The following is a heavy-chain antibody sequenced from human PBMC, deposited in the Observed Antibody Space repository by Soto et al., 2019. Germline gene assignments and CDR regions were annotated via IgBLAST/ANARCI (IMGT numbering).Heavy chain of an antibody. CDR3: ARYYYDSSGYYPYYFDY. V-gene: IGHV4-30-4*08. D-gene: IGHD3-22*01. Sequence: LRLSCAASGFTFSSYTMTWIRQPPGKGLEWIGYIYYSGSTYYNPSLKSRVTISVDTSKNQFSLKLSSVTAADTAVYYCARYYYDSSGYYPYYFDYWGQGTLVTVSS. J-gene: IGHJ4*02. CDR2: IYYSGST. CDR1: GFTFSSYT.